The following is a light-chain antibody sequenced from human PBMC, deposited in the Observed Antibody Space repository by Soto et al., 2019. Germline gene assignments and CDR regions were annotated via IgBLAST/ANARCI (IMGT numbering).Light chain of an antibody. CDR2: EVT. V-gene: IGLV2-14*01. CDR1: NSDVGGYNY. CDR3: SSYTSSRAYV. Sequence: QSALTQPASVSGSPGQSITISCTGTNSDVGGYNYVSWYQQHPGKAPKLMIYEVTNRPSGVSNRFSGSKSGNTASLTISGLQAEDEADYYCSSYTSSRAYVFGIGTKLTVL. J-gene: IGLJ1*01.